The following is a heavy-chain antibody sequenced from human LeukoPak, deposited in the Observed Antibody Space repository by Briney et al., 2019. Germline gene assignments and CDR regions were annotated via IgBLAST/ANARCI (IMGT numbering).Heavy chain of an antibody. CDR3: ARGRSLYNWNSGSFDP. V-gene: IGHV1-8*03. J-gene: IGHJ5*02. Sequence: GASVKVSCKASGYTFTSYDINWVRQATGQGLEWMGWMNPNSGNTGYAQKFQGRVTITRNTSISTAYMELSSLRSEDTAVYYCARGRSLYNWNSGSFDPWGQGTLVTVSS. D-gene: IGHD1-1*01. CDR2: MNPNSGNT. CDR1: GYTFTSYD.